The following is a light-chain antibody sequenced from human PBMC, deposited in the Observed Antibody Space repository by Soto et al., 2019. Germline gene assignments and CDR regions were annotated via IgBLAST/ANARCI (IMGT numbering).Light chain of an antibody. J-gene: IGKJ2*01. Sequence: DIQMTQSPSSLSASVGDRVTITCRASQSISSYLNWYQQKPGKAPKLLIYAASSLQSGVPSRFSGSESGTDFTLTISSLQPEDFATYYCQQSYSTPQPFGQGTKLEIK. V-gene: IGKV1-39*01. CDR2: AAS. CDR1: QSISSY. CDR3: QQSYSTPQP.